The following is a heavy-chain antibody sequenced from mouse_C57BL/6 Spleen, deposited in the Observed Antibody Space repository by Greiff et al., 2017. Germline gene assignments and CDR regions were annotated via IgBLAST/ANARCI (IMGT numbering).Heavy chain of an antibody. V-gene: IGHV1-59*01. CDR3: ARSRAAQAFDY. Sequence: QVQLQQPGAELVRPGTSVKLSCKASGYTFTSYWMHWVKQRPGQGLEWIGVIDPSDSYTNYNQKFKGKATLTVDTSSSTAYMQLSSLTSEDSAVYYCARSRAAQAFDYWGKGTTLTVSS. D-gene: IGHD3-2*02. J-gene: IGHJ2*01. CDR1: GYTFTSYW. CDR2: IDPSDSYT.